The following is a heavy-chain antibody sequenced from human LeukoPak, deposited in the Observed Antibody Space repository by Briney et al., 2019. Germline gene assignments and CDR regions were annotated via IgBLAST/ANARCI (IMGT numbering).Heavy chain of an antibody. D-gene: IGHD2-21*01. J-gene: IGHJ4*02. CDR3: ARDVDRFDY. V-gene: IGHV4-38-2*02. Sequence: KPSETLFLTCSVSSFSISSGHYWGWIRQPPGKGLEWIGSIYHSGPTYYNPSLKSRVTISVDTSKNHFSLTLTSVTAADTAVYYCARDVDRFDYWGQGTLVTVSS. CDR2: IYHSGPT. CDR1: SFSISSGHY.